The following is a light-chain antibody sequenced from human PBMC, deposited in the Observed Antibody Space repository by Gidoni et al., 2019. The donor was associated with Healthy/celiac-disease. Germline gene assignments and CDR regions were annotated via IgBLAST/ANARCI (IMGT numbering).Light chain of an antibody. J-gene: IGLJ2*01. Sequence: SYELTQPPSVSVSPGQTASITCSGAKLGDKYACWYQQKPGQSPVLVIYQDSKRPSGIPERFSGSNSGNTATLTISGTQAMDEADYYCQAWDSSTPLFGGGTKLTVL. CDR2: QDS. CDR3: QAWDSSTPL. CDR1: KLGDKY. V-gene: IGLV3-1*01.